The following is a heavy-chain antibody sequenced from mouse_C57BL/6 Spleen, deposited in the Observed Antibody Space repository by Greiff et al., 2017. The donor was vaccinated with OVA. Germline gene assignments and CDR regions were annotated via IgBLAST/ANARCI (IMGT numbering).Heavy chain of an antibody. CDR2: IDPSDSYT. J-gene: IGHJ1*03. CDR1: GYTFTSYW. V-gene: IGHV1-69*01. CDR3: ASCGIPHWYFDV. Sequence: QVQLKQPGAELVMPGASVKLSCKASGYTFTSYWMHWVKQRPGQGLEWIGEIDPSDSYTNYNQKFKGKSTLTVDKSSSTAYMQLSSLTSEDSAVYYCASCGIPHWYFDVWGTGTTVTVSS.